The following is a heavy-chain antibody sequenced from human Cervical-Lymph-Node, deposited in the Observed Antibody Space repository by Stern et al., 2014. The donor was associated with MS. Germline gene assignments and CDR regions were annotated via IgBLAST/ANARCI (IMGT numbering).Heavy chain of an antibody. CDR3: ARGGGYGDFGIYYYQYGMDV. V-gene: IGHV7-4-1*02. J-gene: IGHJ6*02. CDR2: INTDTGNP. Sequence: VQLVESGSELKKPGASVKVSCKASGYSFTNYAIYWVRQAPGQGLEWMGRINTDTGNPTYAQGLTGRCVFSLDTSVRTTYLQISGLKAEDTAVYYCARGGGYGDFGIYYYQYGMDVWGQGTTVTVSS. D-gene: IGHD4-17*01. CDR1: GYSFTNYA.